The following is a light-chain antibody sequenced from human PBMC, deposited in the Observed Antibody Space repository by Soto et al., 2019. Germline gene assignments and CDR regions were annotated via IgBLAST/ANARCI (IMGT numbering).Light chain of an antibody. CDR3: QQRSNWHPIT. J-gene: IGKJ5*01. CDR1: QSVHNF. Sequence: EVVLTQSPATLSLSPGERAALSCKASQSVHNFLAWYQQKPGQAPRLLIYGASTRAAGVPPRFIGSGSGTDFTLTISSLEHEDFAVYYCQQRSNWHPITFGQGTRLEIK. V-gene: IGKV3D-11*02. CDR2: GAS.